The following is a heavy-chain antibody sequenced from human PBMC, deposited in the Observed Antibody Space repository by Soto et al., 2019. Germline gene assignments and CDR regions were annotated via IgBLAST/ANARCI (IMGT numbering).Heavy chain of an antibody. V-gene: IGHV1-3*01. J-gene: IGHJ4*02. Sequence: QVQLVQSGAEVKKPGASVKVSCKASRYSFTTYALHWVRQAPGQRLEWMGWINAGNGDTKYSEKFQGRVTITRDTSANTAYMELSSLRSEDTSVYYCPRDPGTGAALRAYHFDYWGQGTLVTVSS. CDR1: RYSFTTYA. CDR3: PRDPGTGAALRAYHFDY. CDR2: INAGNGDT. D-gene: IGHD1-1*01.